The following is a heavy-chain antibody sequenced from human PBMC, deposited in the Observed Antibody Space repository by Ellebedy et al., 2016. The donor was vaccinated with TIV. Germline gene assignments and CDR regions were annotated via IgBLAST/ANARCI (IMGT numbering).Heavy chain of an antibody. J-gene: IGHJ4*02. V-gene: IGHV1-3*01. D-gene: IGHD6-19*01. Sequence: FQGRVTITRDTSASTAYMELSRLRSEDTAVYYCARRVPVAGTFDYWGQGTLVTVSS. CDR3: ARRVPVAGTFDY.